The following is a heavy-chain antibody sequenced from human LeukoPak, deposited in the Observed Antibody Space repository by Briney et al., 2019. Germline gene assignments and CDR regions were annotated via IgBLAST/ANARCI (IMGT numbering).Heavy chain of an antibody. CDR2: ISYDGSNK. Sequence: GGSLRLSCAASGFTFSSYGMHWVRQAPGKGLEWVAVISYDGSNKDYADSVKGRFTISRDNSKNTLYLQMNSLRAEDTAVYYCAKDLDPYYYGSGSYYIGGFDYWGQGTLVTVSS. D-gene: IGHD3-10*01. V-gene: IGHV3-30*18. CDR3: AKDLDPYYYGSGSYYIGGFDY. J-gene: IGHJ4*02. CDR1: GFTFSSYG.